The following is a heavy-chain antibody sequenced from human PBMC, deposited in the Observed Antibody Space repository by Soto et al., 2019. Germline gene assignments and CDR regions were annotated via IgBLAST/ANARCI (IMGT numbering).Heavy chain of an antibody. Sequence: TLSLTCILAAVSDSTGGYFSTWIRQHRGKGLEWIGNIYYSGMTYYNPSLRGRVSISLDPSESQFSLKLNSVTAADTAVYYCARDSSGPGYSYGKFDYSAQGAMATVSS. CDR3: ARDSSGPGYSYGKFDY. D-gene: IGHD5-18*01. J-gene: IGHJ4*02. CDR2: IYYSGMT. V-gene: IGHV4-31*03. CDR1: AVSDSTGGYF.